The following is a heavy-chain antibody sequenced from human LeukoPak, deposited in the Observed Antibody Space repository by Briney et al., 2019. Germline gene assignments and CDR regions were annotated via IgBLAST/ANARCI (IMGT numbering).Heavy chain of an antibody. D-gene: IGHD3-10*01. J-gene: IGHJ4*02. CDR3: ARAKYYYGSGSYGYFDY. Sequence: SETLSLTCTVSGGSISSYYWSWIRQPPGKGLEWIGYIYYSGSTNYNPSLKSRVTISVDTSKNQFSLKLSSMTAADTAVYYCARAKYYYGSGSYGYFDYWGQGTLVTVSS. CDR2: IYYSGST. CDR1: GGSISSYY. V-gene: IGHV4-59*01.